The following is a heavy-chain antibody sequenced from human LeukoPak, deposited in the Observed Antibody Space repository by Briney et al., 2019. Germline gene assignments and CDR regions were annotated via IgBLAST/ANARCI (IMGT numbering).Heavy chain of an antibody. V-gene: IGHV1-2*02. D-gene: IGHD7-27*01. Sequence: ASVKVSCKASGYTFTCYYMHWVRQAPGQGLEWIEWINPNRGGTNYAQKLQGRDTLTRDTHISTAYMELSKLRSDDTAVYYCARDPNWGFSSDYRGQGKLVTVSS. J-gene: IGHJ4*02. CDR1: GYTFTCYY. CDR3: ARDPNWGFSSDY. CDR2: INPNRGGT.